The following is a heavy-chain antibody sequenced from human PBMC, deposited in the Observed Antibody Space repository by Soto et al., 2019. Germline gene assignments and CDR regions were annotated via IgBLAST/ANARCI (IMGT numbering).Heavy chain of an antibody. J-gene: IGHJ4*02. D-gene: IGHD6-13*01. Sequence: GGSLRLSCAASGFTFSSYAMSWVRQAPGKGLEWVSAISGSGGSTYYADSVKGRLTIPRDNSKNTLYLQMNSRRAEDTAVYYCSKDYRDEAAAPFDYWGQGTLVTVSS. CDR2: ISGSGGST. CDR1: GFTFSSYA. V-gene: IGHV3-23*01. CDR3: SKDYRDEAAAPFDY.